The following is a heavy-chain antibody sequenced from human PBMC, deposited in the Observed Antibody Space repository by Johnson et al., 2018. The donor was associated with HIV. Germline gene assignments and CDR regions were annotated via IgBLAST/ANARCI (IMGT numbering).Heavy chain of an antibody. CDR3: ARDRGSSSGASYIFDI. V-gene: IGHV3-30-3*01. Sequence: QVQLVESGGGLVQPGRSLRLSCAASGFTFDDYAMHWVRQAPGKGLEWVAVISYDGSNKHYADSVKGRFTLSRDNSKNTLYLQMNSRRAEDTAVYYCARDRGSSSGASYIFDIWGQGTMVTVSS. CDR1: GFTFDDYA. D-gene: IGHD6-6*01. CDR2: ISYDGSNK. J-gene: IGHJ3*02.